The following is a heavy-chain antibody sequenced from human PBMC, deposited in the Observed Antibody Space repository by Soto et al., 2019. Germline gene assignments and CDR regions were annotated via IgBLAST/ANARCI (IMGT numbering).Heavy chain of an antibody. CDR3: ARGMDTAGRAAFDI. J-gene: IGHJ3*02. CDR1: GFTFSSYA. D-gene: IGHD5-18*01. Sequence: PGGSLRLSCAASGFTFSSYAMHWVRQAPGKGLEWVAVISYDGSNKYYADSVKGRFTISRDNSKNTLYLQMNSLRAEDTAVYYCARGMDTAGRAAFDIWGQGTMVTVSS. V-gene: IGHV3-30-3*01. CDR2: ISYDGSNK.